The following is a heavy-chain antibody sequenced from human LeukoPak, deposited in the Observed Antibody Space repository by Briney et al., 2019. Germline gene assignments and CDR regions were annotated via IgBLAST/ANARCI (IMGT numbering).Heavy chain of an antibody. D-gene: IGHD3-10*01. CDR1: GFTFSGSA. Sequence: PGGSLRLSCAASGFTFSGSAMHWVRQASGKGLEWVGRIRSKANSYATAYAASVKSRFTISRDDSKNTAYLQMNSLKTEDTAVYYCTRLITMVRGVIIPAASDIWGQGTMVTVSS. CDR3: TRLITMVRGVIIPAASDI. CDR2: IRSKANSYAT. V-gene: IGHV3-73*01. J-gene: IGHJ3*02.